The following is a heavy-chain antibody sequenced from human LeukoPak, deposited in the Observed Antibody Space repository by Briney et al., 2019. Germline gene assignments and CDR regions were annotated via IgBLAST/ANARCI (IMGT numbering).Heavy chain of an antibody. J-gene: IGHJ4*02. Sequence: GGSLRPSCAASGFTFSGYAMSWVRQAPGKGLEWVSAISGSGGSTYYADSVKGRFTISRDNSKNTLFLQMNSLRAEDTAVYYCAKVSVVTPHYWGQGTLVTVSS. CDR2: ISGSGGST. CDR3: AKVSVVTPHY. V-gene: IGHV3-23*01. D-gene: IGHD4-23*01. CDR1: GFTFSGYA.